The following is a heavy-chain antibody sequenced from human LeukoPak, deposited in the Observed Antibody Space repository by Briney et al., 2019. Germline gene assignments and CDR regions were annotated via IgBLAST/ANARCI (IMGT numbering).Heavy chain of an antibody. V-gene: IGHV4-34*01. D-gene: IGHD3-9*01. J-gene: IGHJ6*02. CDR1: GGSFSGYY. CDR2: INHSGST. Sequence: KPSETLSLTCAVYGGSFSGYYWSWIRQPPGKGLEWIGEINHSGSTNYNPSLKSRVTISVDTSKNQFSLKLSSVTAADTAVYYCARAPPGLRYFDWAARYYYGMDVWGQGTTVTVSS. CDR3: ARAPPGLRYFDWAARYYYGMDV.